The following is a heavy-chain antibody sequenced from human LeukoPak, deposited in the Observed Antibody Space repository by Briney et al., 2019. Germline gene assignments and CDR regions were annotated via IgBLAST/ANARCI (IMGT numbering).Heavy chain of an antibody. CDR2: IYPADSDT. CDR1: GYSFINYW. Sequence: PGESLKISCQGSGYSFINYWIGWVRQMPGKGLEWMGIIYPADSDTRYNPSFQGQVTISVDKSSDTAYLQWSSLKASDNAMYYCARRRGSSSTWYGWDYWGQGTLVTVSS. J-gene: IGHJ4*02. CDR3: ARRRGSSSTWYGWDY. V-gene: IGHV5-51*03. D-gene: IGHD6-13*01.